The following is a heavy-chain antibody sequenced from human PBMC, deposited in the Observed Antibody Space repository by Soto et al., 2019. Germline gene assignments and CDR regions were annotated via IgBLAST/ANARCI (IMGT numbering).Heavy chain of an antibody. CDR2: ISGSGGST. J-gene: IGHJ4*02. D-gene: IGHD7-27*01. Sequence: GGSLRLSCAASGFIFSSYAMSWVRQAPGKGLEWVSAISGSGGSTYYADSVKGRFTISRDNSKNTLYLQMNSLRAEDTAVYYRAKAAELGGGWYFDYWGQGTLVTVSS. V-gene: IGHV3-23*01. CDR1: GFIFSSYA. CDR3: AKAAELGGGWYFDY.